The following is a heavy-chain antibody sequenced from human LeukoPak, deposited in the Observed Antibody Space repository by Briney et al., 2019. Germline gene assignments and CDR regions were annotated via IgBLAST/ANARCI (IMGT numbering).Heavy chain of an antibody. CDR3: ARTARNENWFDP. CDR1: GGTFSSYA. D-gene: IGHD1-1*01. V-gene: IGHV1-69*05. CDR2: IIPIFGTA. Sequence: ASVKVSCKASGGTFSSYAISWVRQAPGQGLEWMGGIIPIFGTANYAQKFQGRVTITTDESTSTAYMELSSLRSEDTAVYYCARTARNENWFDPWGQGTLVTVSS. J-gene: IGHJ5*02.